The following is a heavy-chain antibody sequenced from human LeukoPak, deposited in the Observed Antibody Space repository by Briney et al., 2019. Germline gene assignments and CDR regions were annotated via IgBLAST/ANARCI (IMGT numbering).Heavy chain of an antibody. V-gene: IGHV3-23*01. CDR1: GFMFSSYA. Sequence: GGSLRLSCAASGFMFSSYAMSRVRQAPGKGLEWVSTISGGGYTTYYADSVKGRFTISRDNSKNTLYLQMNSLRAEDTAVYYCAKGGPHNPPFDYWGQGTLVTVSS. J-gene: IGHJ4*02. CDR3: AKGGPHNPPFDY. CDR2: ISGGGYTT. D-gene: IGHD1-14*01.